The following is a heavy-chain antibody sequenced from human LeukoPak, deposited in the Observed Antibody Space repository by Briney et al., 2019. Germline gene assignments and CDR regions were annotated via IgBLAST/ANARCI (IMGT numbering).Heavy chain of an antibody. Sequence: GGTLRLSCAASRFGFSEYWMLWVRHAPGKGLESVSRINTDGTVTTYADSVKGRFTFSRDNADNTMFLQMNSVRDEATAVYYCATKQWLAPPPDSWGQGTPVTVSS. CDR2: INTDGTVT. D-gene: IGHD6-19*01. CDR1: RFGFSEYW. J-gene: IGHJ4*02. CDR3: ATKQWLAPPPDS. V-gene: IGHV3-74*01.